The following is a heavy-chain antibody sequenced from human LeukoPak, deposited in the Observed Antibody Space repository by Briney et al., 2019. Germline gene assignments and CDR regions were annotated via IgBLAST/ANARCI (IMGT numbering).Heavy chain of an antibody. D-gene: IGHD3-10*01. J-gene: IGHJ6*03. CDR3: ARYYGSRILGYYMDV. CDR1: SASISSYS. CDR2: IYTSGST. V-gene: IGHV4-4*07. Sequence: PSETLSLTCTVSSASISSYSWSWIRQPAGKGLEWIGRIYTSGSTNYSPSLKVRVTMSIDTSTNQFSLRLTSVAAADTAVYYCARYYGSRILGYYMDVWGKGTTVTVSS.